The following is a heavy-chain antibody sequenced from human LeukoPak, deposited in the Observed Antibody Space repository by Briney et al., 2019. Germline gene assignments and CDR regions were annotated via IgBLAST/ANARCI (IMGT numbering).Heavy chain of an antibody. D-gene: IGHD4-17*01. V-gene: IGHV1-69*13. CDR1: GYIFTSYG. CDR2: IIPIFGTA. J-gene: IGHJ1*01. CDR3: ARESHGDYGVEVYFQH. Sequence: ASVKVSCKASGYIFTSYGISWVRQAPGQGLEWMGGIIPIFGTANYAQKFQGRVTITADESTSTAYMEVSSLRSEDTAVYYCARESHGDYGVEVYFQHWGQGTLVTVSS.